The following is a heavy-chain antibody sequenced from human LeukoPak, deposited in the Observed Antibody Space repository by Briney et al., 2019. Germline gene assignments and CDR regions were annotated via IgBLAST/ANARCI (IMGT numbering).Heavy chain of an antibody. D-gene: IGHD3-10*01. V-gene: IGHV4-59*01. Sequence: SETLSLTCTVSGGSISSYYWSRIRQPPGKGLEWIGYIYYSGSTNYNPSLKSRVTISVDTSKNQFSLKLSSVTAADTAVYYCARAYAGAFDIWGQGTMVTVSS. CDR2: IYYSGST. J-gene: IGHJ3*02. CDR1: GGSISSYY. CDR3: ARAYAGAFDI.